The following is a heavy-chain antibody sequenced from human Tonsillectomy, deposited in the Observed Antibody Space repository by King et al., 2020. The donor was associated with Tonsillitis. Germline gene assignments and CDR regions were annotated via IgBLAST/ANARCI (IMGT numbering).Heavy chain of an antibody. J-gene: IGHJ4*02. CDR2: IRFDETKR. Sequence: VQLVESGGGVVQPGGSLRLSCAASGFTFRDYGMHWVRQAPGKGLEWVAFIRFDETKRSYADSVKGRFTISRDNSKNTLFLQMHSLRVEDTALYYCAKGATGVGFDYWGQGTLVTVSS. CDR1: GFTFRDYG. V-gene: IGHV3-30*02. D-gene: IGHD7-27*01. CDR3: AKGATGVGFDY.